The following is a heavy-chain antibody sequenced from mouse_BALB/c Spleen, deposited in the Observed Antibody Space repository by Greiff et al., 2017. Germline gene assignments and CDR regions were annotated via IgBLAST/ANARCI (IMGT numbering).Heavy chain of an antibody. CDR2: INSNGGST. J-gene: IGHJ4*01. CDR3: ARDRYYAMDY. V-gene: IGHV5-6-3*01. Sequence: DVQLVESGGGLVQPGGSLKLSCAASGFTFSSYGMSWVRQTPDKRLELVATINSNGGSTYYPDSVKGRFTISRDNAKNTLYLQMCSLKSEDTAMYYCARDRYYAMDYWGQGTSVTVSS. CDR1: GFTFSSYG.